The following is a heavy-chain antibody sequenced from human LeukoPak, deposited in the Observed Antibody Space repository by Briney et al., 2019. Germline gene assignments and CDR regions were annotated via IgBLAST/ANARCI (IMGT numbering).Heavy chain of an antibody. Sequence: SETLSPXCAVSGYSISSGYYWGWIRQPPGKGLEWIGSIYHSGSTYYNPSLKSRVTISVDTSKNQFSLKLSSVTAADTAVYYCARRLYSYGPFDYWGQGTLVTVSS. CDR2: IYHSGST. CDR1: GYSISSGYY. CDR3: ARRLYSYGPFDY. J-gene: IGHJ4*02. V-gene: IGHV4-38-2*01. D-gene: IGHD5-18*01.